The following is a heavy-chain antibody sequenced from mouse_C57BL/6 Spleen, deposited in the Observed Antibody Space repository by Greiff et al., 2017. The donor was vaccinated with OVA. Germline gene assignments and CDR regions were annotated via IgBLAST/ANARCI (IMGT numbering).Heavy chain of an antibody. CDR2: ISSGGSYT. J-gene: IGHJ4*01. V-gene: IGHV5-6*02. CDR3: ARRGTTVVDNYAIDY. Sequence: EVKVVESGGDLVKPGGSLKLSCAASGFTFSSYGMSWVRQTPDKRLEWVATISSGGSYTYYPDSVKGRFTISRDNAKNTLYLQMSSLKSEDTAMYYCARRGTTVVDNYAIDYWGQGTSVTVSS. CDR1: GFTFSSYG. D-gene: IGHD1-1*01.